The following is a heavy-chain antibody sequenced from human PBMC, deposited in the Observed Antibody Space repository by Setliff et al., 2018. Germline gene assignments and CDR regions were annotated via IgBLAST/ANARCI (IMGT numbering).Heavy chain of an antibody. J-gene: IGHJ6*02. CDR1: GYSISSGYY. V-gene: IGHV4-38-2*02. Sequence: SETLSLTCSVSGYSISSGYYWGWIRQPPGKGLEWIGSIYHNGNSYYNPSLKSRVTISVDTSKNQLSLKLNSVTAADTAVYYCARDRGSSWYGNYYYYYGMDVWGQGTTVTVSS. D-gene: IGHD6-13*01. CDR3: ARDRGSSWYGNYYYYYGMDV. CDR2: IYHNGNS.